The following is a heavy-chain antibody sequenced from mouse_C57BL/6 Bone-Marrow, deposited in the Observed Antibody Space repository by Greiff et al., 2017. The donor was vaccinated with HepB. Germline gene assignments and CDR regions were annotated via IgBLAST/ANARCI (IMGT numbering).Heavy chain of an antibody. Sequence: EVHLVESEGGLVQPGRSMKLSCTASGFTFSDYYMAWVRQVPEKGLEWVANINYDGSSTYYLDSLKSRFIISRDNAKNILYLQMSSLKSEDTATYYCARGDGNYLFDYWGQGTTLTVSS. J-gene: IGHJ2*01. CDR3: ARGDGNYLFDY. CDR1: GFTFSDYY. D-gene: IGHD2-1*01. CDR2: INYDGSST. V-gene: IGHV5-16*01.